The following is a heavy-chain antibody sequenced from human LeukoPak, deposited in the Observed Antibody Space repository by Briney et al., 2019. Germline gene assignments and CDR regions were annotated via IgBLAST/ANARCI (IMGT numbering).Heavy chain of an antibody. Sequence: GGSLRLSCAASGFTLSSYAMSWVRQAPGKGMEWVSAISDSGNTYHADSVKGRFTISRDSSKNTLFLQMNRLRPGDAAVYYCAKAPVTTCRGAYCYPFDYWGQGTLVTVSS. J-gene: IGHJ4*02. CDR2: ISDSGNT. CDR1: GFTLSSYA. CDR3: AKAPVTTCRGAYCYPFDY. D-gene: IGHD2-21*01. V-gene: IGHV3-23*01.